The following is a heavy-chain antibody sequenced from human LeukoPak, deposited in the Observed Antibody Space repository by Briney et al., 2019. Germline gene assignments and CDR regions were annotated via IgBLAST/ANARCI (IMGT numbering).Heavy chain of an antibody. D-gene: IGHD6-13*01. J-gene: IGHJ6*02. CDR3: AKTRDSSSWYELDV. V-gene: IGHV3-23*01. CDR2: ISGGGGTT. Sequence: GGSLRLSCAASGFTFSSYATSWVRQAPGKGLEWVSPISGGGGTTYYADSVKGRFTISRDNSKNTMYLQMNSLRVEDTAVYYCAKTRDSSSWYELDVWGQGTTVTVSS. CDR1: GFTFSSYA.